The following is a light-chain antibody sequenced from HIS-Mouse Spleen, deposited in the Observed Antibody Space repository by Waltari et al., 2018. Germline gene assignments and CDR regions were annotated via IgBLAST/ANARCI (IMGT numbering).Light chain of an antibody. Sequence: EIVSTQSPATLSLSPGERATLSCRASQSVSSYLAWYQQKPGQAPRLLIYDASNRATGIASRFSGSGSGTDFSITISSLEPEDFAVYYCQQRSNWPPITFGQGTRLEIK. CDR2: DAS. J-gene: IGKJ5*01. CDR1: QSVSSY. CDR3: QQRSNWPPIT. V-gene: IGKV3-11*01.